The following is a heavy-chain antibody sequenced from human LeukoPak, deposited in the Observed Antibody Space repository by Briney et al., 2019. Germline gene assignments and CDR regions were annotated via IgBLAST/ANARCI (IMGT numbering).Heavy chain of an antibody. J-gene: IGHJ4*02. V-gene: IGHV1-2*02. Sequence: ASVKVSCKASGYTFTSYYMHWVRQAPGQGLEWMGWISPNSGGTKYEQNFQGRITMTRDTSISTAYMELNSLRSDDTAVYFCARYYYESSVYYYPSFDYWGPGSLVTVSS. CDR3: ARYYYESSVYYYPSFDY. CDR2: ISPNSGGT. CDR1: GYTFTSYY. D-gene: IGHD3-22*01.